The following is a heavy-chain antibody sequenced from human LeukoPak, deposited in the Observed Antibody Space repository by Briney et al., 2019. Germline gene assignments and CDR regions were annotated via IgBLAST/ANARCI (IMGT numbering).Heavy chain of an antibody. CDR3: AKESLVVIESYFDN. V-gene: IGHV3-23*01. J-gene: IGHJ4*02. CDR2: ITGGGQTN. CDR1: GFSFSDYS. Sequence: PGGSLRLSCLVSGFSFSDYSMSWVRRAPGKGLEWVSAITGGGQTNSYTDSVKGRFTMSRDNSKNTLSLQMNSLRDEDTAEYFCAKESLVVIESYFDNWGQGTLVLVSS. D-gene: IGHD3-22*01.